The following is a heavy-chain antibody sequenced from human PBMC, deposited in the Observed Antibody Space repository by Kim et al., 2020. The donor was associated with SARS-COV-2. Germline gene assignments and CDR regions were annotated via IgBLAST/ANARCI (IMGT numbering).Heavy chain of an antibody. J-gene: IGHJ4*02. CDR3: AKTCSGGSCYFDY. Sequence: GGSLRLSCAASGFTFSDYGMHWVRQAPGKGLEWVAVISYDESMKYYADSVKGRFTISRDNSKNTLYLQMNSLRAEDTALYYCAKTCSGGSCYFDYWGQGTLVTVSS. D-gene: IGHD2-15*01. CDR2: ISYDESMK. CDR1: GFTFSDYG. V-gene: IGHV3-30*18.